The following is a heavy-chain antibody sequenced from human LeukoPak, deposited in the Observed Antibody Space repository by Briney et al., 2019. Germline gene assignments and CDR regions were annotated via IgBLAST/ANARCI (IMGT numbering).Heavy chain of an antibody. J-gene: IGHJ4*02. V-gene: IGHV3-21*01. CDR2: ISSSSSYI. CDR1: GFTFRSYS. CDR3: ARDYWYYYDSSGYYYDY. D-gene: IGHD3-22*01. Sequence: PGGSLRLSCEASGFTFRSYSMNWVRQAPGKGLEWVSSISSSSSYIYYADSVKGRFTISRDNAKNSLYLQMNSLRAEDTAAYYCARDYWYYYDSSGYYYDYWGQGTLVTVSS.